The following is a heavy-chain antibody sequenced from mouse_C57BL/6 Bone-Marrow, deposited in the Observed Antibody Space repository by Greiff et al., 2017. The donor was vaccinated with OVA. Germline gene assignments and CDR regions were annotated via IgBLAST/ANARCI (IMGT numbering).Heavy chain of an antibody. V-gene: IGHV5-4*01. CDR1: GFTFSSYA. CDR3: ARDGYDYSYYYAMDY. D-gene: IGHD2-4*01. Sequence: DVHLVESGGGLVKPGGSLKLSCAASGFTFSSYAMSWVRQTPEKRLEWVATISDGGSYTYYPDNVKGRFTISRDNAKNNLYLQMSHLKSEDTAMYYCARDGYDYSYYYAMDYWGQGTSVTVSS. J-gene: IGHJ4*01. CDR2: ISDGGSYT.